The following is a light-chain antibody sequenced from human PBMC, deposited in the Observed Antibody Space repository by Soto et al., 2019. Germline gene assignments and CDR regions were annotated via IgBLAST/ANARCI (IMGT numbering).Light chain of an antibody. V-gene: IGKV3-20*01. Sequence: EIVLTQSPGTLSLSPGERATLSCRASQSVSSSYLAWYQQKPGQAPRLLIYGASSRATGNPDRFSGSGSGTDFTLTISRLEPEDFAVYYCQQYDSSPLTCGGGTKVEIK. CDR1: QSVSSSY. J-gene: IGKJ4*01. CDR2: GAS. CDR3: QQYDSSPLT.